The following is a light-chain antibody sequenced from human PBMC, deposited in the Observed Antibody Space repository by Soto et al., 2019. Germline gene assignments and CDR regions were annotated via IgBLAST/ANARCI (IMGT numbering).Light chain of an antibody. CDR2: GAS. CDR3: RQYSSSTWT. CDR1: QSVSSSY. Sequence: EIVLTQSPGTLSLSPGERATLSCRASQSVSSSYLAWYQQKPGQAPRLLIYGASSRATGIPDRFSGSGSGTDFTLTLSSLEPEDLAVYYCRQYSSSTWTFGQGTTVEIQ. J-gene: IGKJ1*01. V-gene: IGKV3-20*01.